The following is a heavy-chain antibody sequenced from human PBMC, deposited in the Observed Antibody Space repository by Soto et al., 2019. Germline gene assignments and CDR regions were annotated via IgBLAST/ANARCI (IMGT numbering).Heavy chain of an antibody. Sequence: RAPVKASCKPSGYTFTSYDINWWRQATGKGLEWMGWMNPNSVNTGYAQKSQGRVTMTRNTPISTAYMELSSLRSEDTAVYYCARVRGGEAAIVNYYYYSYMDFWGKGTTVTVS. CDR1: GYTFTSYD. CDR2: MNPNSVNT. V-gene: IGHV1-8*01. D-gene: IGHD3-16*01. J-gene: IGHJ6*03. CDR3: ARVRGGEAAIVNYYYYSYMDF.